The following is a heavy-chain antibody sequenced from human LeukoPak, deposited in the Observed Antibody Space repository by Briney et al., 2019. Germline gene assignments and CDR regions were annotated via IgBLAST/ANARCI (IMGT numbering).Heavy chain of an antibody. D-gene: IGHD3-10*01. CDR3: ASANYYGSGNYYPLDF. CDR1: GYTFTGYY. Sequence: ASVKVSCKASGYTFTGYYMHWVRQAPGQGLEWMGWINPNSGGTNYAQKFQGRVTMTRDTSISTAYMELSRLRSDDTAVYYCASANYYGSGNYYPLDFWGQGTLVTVSS. J-gene: IGHJ4*02. V-gene: IGHV1-2*02. CDR2: INPNSGGT.